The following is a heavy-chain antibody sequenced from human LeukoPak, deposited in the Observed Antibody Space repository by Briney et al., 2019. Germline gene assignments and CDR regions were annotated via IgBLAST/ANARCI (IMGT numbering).Heavy chain of an antibody. CDR1: GYTFTDYY. V-gene: IGHV1-2*02. J-gene: IGHJ3*02. Sequence: ASVKVSSKASGYTFTDYYMHWVRQAPGQGLEWMGWNNPNSRGTDSAQKFQGRFSTTRDTSISTAYMELSRLRSDDTAVYYCARRAREYSHDAFDIWGQGTMVTVSS. D-gene: IGHD5-18*01. CDR2: NNPNSRGT. CDR3: ARRAREYSHDAFDI.